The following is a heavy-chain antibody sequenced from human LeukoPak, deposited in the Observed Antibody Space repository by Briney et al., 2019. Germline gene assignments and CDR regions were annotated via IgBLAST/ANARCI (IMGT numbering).Heavy chain of an antibody. V-gene: IGHV4-59*04. J-gene: IGHJ4*02. Sequence: GSLRLSCAASGFTFSNSWMSWVRQSPGKGLEWIGNIYSSGNTYYNASLKSRVTMYIDTSKNQFSLKLSSVTAADTAMYYCAKSNGYGLIDYWGQGTLVTVSS. CDR1: GFTFSNSW. CDR2: IYSSGNT. D-gene: IGHD5-12*01. CDR3: AKSNGYGLIDY.